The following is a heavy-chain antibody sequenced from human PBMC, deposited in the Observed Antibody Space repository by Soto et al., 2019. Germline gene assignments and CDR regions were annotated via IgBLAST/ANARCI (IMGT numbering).Heavy chain of an antibody. Sequence: ASVKVSCKASGDTFTTYDINWVRQATGHGLEWMGWINPNSGNIGYAQRFQGRVTMTRDTAIRTAYMEVSSLRSDDTAVYYCAKGAWGIAVADPFDYWGQGTLVTVSS. CDR3: AKGAWGIAVADPFDY. J-gene: IGHJ4*02. D-gene: IGHD6-19*01. CDR1: GDTFTTYD. V-gene: IGHV1-8*01. CDR2: INPNSGNI.